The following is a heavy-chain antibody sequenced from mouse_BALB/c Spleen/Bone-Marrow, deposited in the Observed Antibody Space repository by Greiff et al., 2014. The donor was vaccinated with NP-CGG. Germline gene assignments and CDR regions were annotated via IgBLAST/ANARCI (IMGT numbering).Heavy chain of an antibody. CDR1: GYIFSSYW. CDR3: ARGISYHFDY. D-gene: IGHD5-1*01. J-gene: IGHJ2*01. Sequence: QVQLQQSGAELMRPGASVKISCKATGYIFSSYWIEWVKQRPGHGLEWIGEILPGISTNYNEKSKGKATFTADTSSNTAYMQLSSLTSEDSAVYYCARGISYHFDYWGQGTTLTVSS. CDR2: ILPGIST. V-gene: IGHV1-9*01.